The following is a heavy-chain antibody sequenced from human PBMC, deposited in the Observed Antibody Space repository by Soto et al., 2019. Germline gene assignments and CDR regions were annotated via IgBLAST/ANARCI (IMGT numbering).Heavy chain of an antibody. V-gene: IGHV1-46*01. CDR2: INPSGGST. CDR1: GYTFTSYY. CDR3: AREGCSGGSCYSYYYYYGIDV. Sequence: AAVKVSCKACGYTFTSYYMHWVRQAPGQGLEWMGIINPSGGSTSYAQKFQGRVTMTRDTSTSTVYMELSSLRSEDTAVYYCAREGCSGGSCYSYYYYYGIDVWGQGTTVTVSS. J-gene: IGHJ6*02. D-gene: IGHD2-15*01.